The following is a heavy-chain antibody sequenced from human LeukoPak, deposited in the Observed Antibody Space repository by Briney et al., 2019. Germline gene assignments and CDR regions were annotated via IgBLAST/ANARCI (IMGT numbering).Heavy chain of an antibody. CDR1: GFSLNTPAMC. CDR2: IDWDDDE. V-gene: IGHV2-70*11. D-gene: IGHD1-26*01. CDR3: ARSFVRNSGNHYFDY. J-gene: IGHJ4*02. Sequence: SGPALVKPKQTLTLTCTFSGFSLNTPAMCVSWIRQPPGKAPEWPARIDWDDDEYYTPSLRTRLTISKDTPKNQVVLTMTNVDPLDTATYYCARSFVRNSGNHYFDYWGQGTRVTVTS.